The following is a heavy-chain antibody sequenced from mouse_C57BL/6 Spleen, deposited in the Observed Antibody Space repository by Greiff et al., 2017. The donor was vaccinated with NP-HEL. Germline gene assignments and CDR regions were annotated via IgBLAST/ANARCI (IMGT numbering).Heavy chain of an antibody. V-gene: IGHV1-64*01. CDR1: GYTFTSYW. CDR2: IHPNSGST. CDR3: ARFLPGAMDY. J-gene: IGHJ4*01. Sequence: QVQLKQPGAELVKPGASVKLSCKASGYTFTSYWMHWVKQRPGQGLEWIGMIHPNSGSTNYNEKFKSKATLTVDKSSSTAYMQLSSLTSEDSAVYYCARFLPGAMDYWGQGTSVTVSS. D-gene: IGHD2-10*01.